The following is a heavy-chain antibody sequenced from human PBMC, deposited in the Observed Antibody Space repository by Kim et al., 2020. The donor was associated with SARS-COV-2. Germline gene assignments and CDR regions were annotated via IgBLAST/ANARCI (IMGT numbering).Heavy chain of an antibody. CDR1: GFTFSTYW. CDR3: VRGTGNYGDWVS. V-gene: IGHV3-74*01. Sequence: GGSLRLSCADSGFTFSTYWMHWVRQAPGKGLVWVSRINSDGSSANYADSVKGRFTISRDNAKNTLYLQMNSLRADDTALYYCVRGTGNYGDWVSWGQGTLVTVSS. J-gene: IGHJ5*02. CDR2: INSDGSSA. D-gene: IGHD1-7*01.